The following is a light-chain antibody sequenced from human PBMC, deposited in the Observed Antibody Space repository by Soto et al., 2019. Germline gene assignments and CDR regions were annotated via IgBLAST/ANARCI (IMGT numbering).Light chain of an antibody. CDR3: QQYNSYSQYT. V-gene: IGKV1-5*03. Sequence: DIQMTQSPSTLSASVGDRVTITCRASQSISSWLAWYQQKPGKAPKLLIYKASSLESGVPSRFSGSGSGTEFTHTISSLQPDDFATYYCQQYNSYSQYTFGQGTKLEIK. CDR2: KAS. J-gene: IGKJ2*01. CDR1: QSISSW.